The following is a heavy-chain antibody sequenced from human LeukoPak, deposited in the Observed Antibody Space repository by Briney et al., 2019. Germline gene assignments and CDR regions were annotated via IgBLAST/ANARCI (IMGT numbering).Heavy chain of an antibody. CDR2: FAPEDDKT. CDR3: ATRDCSGASCSHYYYYYGLDL. D-gene: IGHD2-15*01. CDR1: GYTFTGYY. Sequence: ASVKVSCKASGYTFTGYYMHWVRQAPGKGLEWMGGFAPEDDKTIYAQKFQGRLTVTEDTSTDTAYMELSSLRSEDTAVYYCATRDCSGASCSHYYYYYGLDLWGQGTTVTVSS. V-gene: IGHV1-24*01. J-gene: IGHJ6*02.